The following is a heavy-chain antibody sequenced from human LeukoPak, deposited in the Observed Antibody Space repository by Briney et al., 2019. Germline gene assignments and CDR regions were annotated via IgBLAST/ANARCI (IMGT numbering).Heavy chain of an antibody. V-gene: IGHV3-48*03. CDR1: GFTFSSYE. J-gene: IGHJ4*02. CDR2: SSSSGSTI. CDR3: ARVSLHSAYGFDY. D-gene: IGHD5-12*01. Sequence: GGSLRLSCAASGFTFSSYEMNWLRQAPGKGLEWVSHSSSSGSTIYYAGSVKGRFTIARDNAKNSVYLQMNSLRAEDTAVYYCARVSLHSAYGFDYWGQGTLVTVSS.